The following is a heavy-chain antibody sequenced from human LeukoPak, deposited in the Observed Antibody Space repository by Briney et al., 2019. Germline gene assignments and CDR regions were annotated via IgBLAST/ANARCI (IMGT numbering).Heavy chain of an antibody. CDR3: AKKTSIVGAFDY. CDR2: IRISGCSK. V-gene: IGHV3-23*01. D-gene: IGHD1-26*01. J-gene: IGHJ4*02. Sequence: GGSLRLSCAASGFTFSSYAMSWVRQAPGKGLEWVSAIRISGCSKHYADAVKARFTISRNNSKNLIYLQMNSTRAEDTAVYYCAKKTSIVGAFDYWGQGTLVTVSS. CDR1: GFTFSSYA.